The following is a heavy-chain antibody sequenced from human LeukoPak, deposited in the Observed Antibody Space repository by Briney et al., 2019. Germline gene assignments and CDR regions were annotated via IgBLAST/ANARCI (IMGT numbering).Heavy chain of an antibody. D-gene: IGHD3-10*01. Sequence: SETLSLTCTVSGGSISSSSHYWGWIRQPPGKGLEWIGSIYYSGITYYNPSLRSRVTISVDTSKNQFSLKLSSVTAADTAVYYCAKRGTYWSFDLWGRGTQVTVSS. CDR1: GGSISSSSHY. CDR2: IYYSGIT. V-gene: IGHV4-39*07. CDR3: AKRGTYWSFDL. J-gene: IGHJ2*01.